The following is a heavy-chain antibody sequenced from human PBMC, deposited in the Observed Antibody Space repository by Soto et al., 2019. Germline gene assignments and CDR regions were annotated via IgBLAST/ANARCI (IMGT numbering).Heavy chain of an antibody. Sequence: ASVKVSCRTSGYTFTDYDINWVRQATGQGLEWMGWMNPNSGNTGYAQKFQGRVSMTRNTATSTAYMELSSLRSDDTAIYYCARDSSTPNPVCRQRKMVTV. CDR3: ARDSSTPNPV. CDR2: MNPNSGNT. D-gene: IGHD2-2*01. J-gene: IGHJ3*01. V-gene: IGHV1-8*01. CDR1: GYTFTDYD.